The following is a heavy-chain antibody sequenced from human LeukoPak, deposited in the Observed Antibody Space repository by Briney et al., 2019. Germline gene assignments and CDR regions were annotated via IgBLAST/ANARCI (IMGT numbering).Heavy chain of an antibody. J-gene: IGHJ5*02. V-gene: IGHV4-30-2*01. CDR1: GGSISSGGYS. D-gene: IGHD3-22*01. CDR3: ARGGAYYDSSGYFPTPYNWFDP. Sequence: SETLSLTCAVSGGSISSGGYSWSWIRQPRGKGLEWIGYIYHSGSTYYNPSLKSRVTISVDRSKNQFSLKLSSVTAADTAVYYCARGGAYYDSSGYFPTPYNWFDPWGQGTLVTVSS. CDR2: IYHSGST.